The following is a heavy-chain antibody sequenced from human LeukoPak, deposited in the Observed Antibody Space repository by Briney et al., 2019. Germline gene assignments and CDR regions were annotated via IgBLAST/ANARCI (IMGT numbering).Heavy chain of an antibody. CDR1: GGSFSGYY. CDR3: ARGVYSSSEIDY. V-gene: IGHV4-34*01. Sequence: SETLSLTCAVYGGSFSGYYWSWIRQPPGKGLEWIEEINHSGSTNYNPSLKSRVTISVDTSKNQFSLKLSSVTAADTAVYYCARGVYSSSEIDYWGQGTLVTVSS. D-gene: IGHD6-6*01. CDR2: INHSGST. J-gene: IGHJ4*02.